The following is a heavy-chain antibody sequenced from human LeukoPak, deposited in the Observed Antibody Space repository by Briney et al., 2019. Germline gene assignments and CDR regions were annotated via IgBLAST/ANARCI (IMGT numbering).Heavy chain of an antibody. D-gene: IGHD3-16*01. Sequence: RASVKVSCKSFGYTFSTYGISWVRQAPGQGLEWMGWISTDNGDTTYAQKFQGRVTMTTDTSTGTAYMELRSLRSDDTAVYYCAREGLGELTLDCWGQGTLVTVSS. V-gene: IGHV1-18*01. CDR3: AREGLGELTLDC. J-gene: IGHJ4*02. CDR2: ISTDNGDT. CDR1: GYTFSTYG.